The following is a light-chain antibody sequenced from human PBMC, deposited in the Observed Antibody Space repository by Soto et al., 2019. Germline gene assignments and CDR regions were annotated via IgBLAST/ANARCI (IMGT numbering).Light chain of an antibody. V-gene: IGKV3-20*01. CDR1: QSVDSDY. J-gene: IGKJ2*01. CDR2: GSS. Sequence: EIVLTQSPGTLSLSPGERATLSCRASQSVDSDYLAWYQQKPGQAPRLLIYGSSSRATGIPDRFSGSGSGTDFTRTISGLEPEDFAVYYGQQYGNSFYTVGQGTKLEIK. CDR3: QQYGNSFYT.